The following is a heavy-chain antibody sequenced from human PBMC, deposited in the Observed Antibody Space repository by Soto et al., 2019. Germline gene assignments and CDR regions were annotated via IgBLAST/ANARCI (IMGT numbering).Heavy chain of an antibody. CDR3: AREVWDIVVVTAPNSPLDY. J-gene: IGHJ4*02. CDR2: ISAYNGNT. CDR1: GYTFTSYG. Sequence: ASVKVSCKASGYTFTSYGISWVRQAPGQGLEWMGWISAYNGNTNYAQKLQGRVTMTTDTSTSTAYMELRSLRSDDTAVYYCAREVWDIVVVTAPNSPLDYWGQGTRVTVSS. V-gene: IGHV1-18*01. D-gene: IGHD2-21*02.